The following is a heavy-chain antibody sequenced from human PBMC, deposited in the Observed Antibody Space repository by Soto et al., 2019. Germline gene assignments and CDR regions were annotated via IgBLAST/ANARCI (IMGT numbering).Heavy chain of an antibody. V-gene: IGHV3-23*01. J-gene: IGHJ4*02. CDR1: GFTFSNYA. D-gene: IGHD2-15*01. CDR3: AKWTGRYCSRGRCYLDDPFDY. CDR2: ISGSAAST. Sequence: EVHLLESGGDLVQPGGSLRLSCAASGFTFSNYAMSWVRQAPGKGLDWVSGISGSAASTFYADSVKGRFTISRDNSKNTLYLQMQSLRAEATAVYYCAKWTGRYCSRGRCYLDDPFDYWGQGTLVTVSS.